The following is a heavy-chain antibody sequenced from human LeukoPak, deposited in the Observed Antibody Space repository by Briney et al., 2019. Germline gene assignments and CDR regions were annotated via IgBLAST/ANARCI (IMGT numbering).Heavy chain of an antibody. CDR2: ISFDGSSK. V-gene: IGHV3-30*03. CDR1: GFTFSSYG. Sequence: GGSLRLSCAASGFTFSSYGMHWVRQAPGKGLEWVAVISFDGSSKDYAQSVKGRFTISRDNSKNTLYLQMNSLRAEDTAVYYCARITMVRGVIITRWSYFDYWGQGTLVTVSS. D-gene: IGHD3-10*01. CDR3: ARITMVRGVIITRWSYFDY. J-gene: IGHJ4*02.